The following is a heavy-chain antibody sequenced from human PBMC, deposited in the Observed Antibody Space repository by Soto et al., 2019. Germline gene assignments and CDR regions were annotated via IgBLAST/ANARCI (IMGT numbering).Heavy chain of an antibody. J-gene: IGHJ4*02. V-gene: IGHV5-10-1*01. CDR3: ARRDPDYFFDY. Sequence: PGESLKISCKGSGYSFAGYWITWVRQKPGKGLEWMGRIDPSDSQTYYSPSFRGHVTISVTKSITTVFLQWSSLRASDTAMYYCARRDPDYFFDYWGQGTLVTVSS. CDR1: GYSFAGYW. CDR2: IDPSDSQT.